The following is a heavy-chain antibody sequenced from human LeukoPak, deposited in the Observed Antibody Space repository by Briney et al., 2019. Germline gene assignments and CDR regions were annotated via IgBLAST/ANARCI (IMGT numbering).Heavy chain of an antibody. Sequence: GASVKVSCKASGGSFSTYAISWVRQAPGQGLEWMGGITPIFGTANYAQKFQGRVTITADESTSTAYMELSSLRSEDTAVYYCARGGVAGYRLIFDYWGQGTLVTVSS. CDR1: GGSFSTYA. J-gene: IGHJ4*02. CDR3: ARGGVAGYRLIFDY. CDR2: ITPIFGTA. D-gene: IGHD6-19*01. V-gene: IGHV1-69*13.